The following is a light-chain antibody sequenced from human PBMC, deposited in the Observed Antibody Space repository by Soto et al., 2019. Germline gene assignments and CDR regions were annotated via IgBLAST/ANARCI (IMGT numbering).Light chain of an antibody. CDR1: QSVSSRN. CDR3: QQYGSSPPIT. V-gene: IGKV3-20*01. CDR2: GAS. J-gene: IGKJ5*01. Sequence: ENVLTQSPGTLSLSPGERATLSCRASQSVSSRNLAWYQQKPGQAPRLLISGASSRATGIPDRFSGSGSGRDFTLTISRVEPEDFAVYYCQQYGSSPPITFGQGTRLENK.